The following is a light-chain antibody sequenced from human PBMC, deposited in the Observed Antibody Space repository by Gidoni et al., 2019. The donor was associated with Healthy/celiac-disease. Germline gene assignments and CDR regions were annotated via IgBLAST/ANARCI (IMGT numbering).Light chain of an antibody. CDR1: KLGDKY. V-gene: IGLV3-1*01. CDR2: QDS. J-gene: IGLJ3*02. CDR3: QAWDSSTAV. Sequence: SYQLTLSPSVSVSPGQTASIPCSGDKLGDKYACWYQQKPGQSPVLVIYQDSKRPSGIPERFSGSNSGNTATLTIRGTQAMDEADYYCQAWDSSTAVFGGGTKLTVL.